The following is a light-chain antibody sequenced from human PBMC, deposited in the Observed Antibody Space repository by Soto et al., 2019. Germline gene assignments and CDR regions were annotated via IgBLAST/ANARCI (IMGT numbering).Light chain of an antibody. CDR1: SSDVGSYKF. Sequence: QSALAQPASVSGSPGQSITISCTGTSSDVGSYKFVSWYQQHPGKAPKLMIYEGSKRPSGVSYRFSGSKSGNTASLTISGSQAEDEAGCSSYSSTSTRRLFGAGTKVTVL. CDR2: EGS. CDR3: YSSTSTRRL. V-gene: IGLV2-14*02. J-gene: IGLJ1*01.